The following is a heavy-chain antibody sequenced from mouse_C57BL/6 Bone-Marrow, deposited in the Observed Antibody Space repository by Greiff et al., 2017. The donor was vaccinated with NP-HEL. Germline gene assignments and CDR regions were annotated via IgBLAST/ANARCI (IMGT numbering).Heavy chain of an antibody. V-gene: IGHV5-4*01. CDR3: ARDRSGY. J-gene: IGHJ2*01. Sequence: EVHLVESGGGLVKPGGSLKLSCAASGFTFSSYAMSWVRQTPEKRLEWVATISDGGSYTYYPDNVKGRFTISRDNAKNNLYLQMSHLKSEDTAMYYCARDRSGYWGQGTTLTVSS. CDR1: GFTFSSYA. CDR2: ISDGGSYT.